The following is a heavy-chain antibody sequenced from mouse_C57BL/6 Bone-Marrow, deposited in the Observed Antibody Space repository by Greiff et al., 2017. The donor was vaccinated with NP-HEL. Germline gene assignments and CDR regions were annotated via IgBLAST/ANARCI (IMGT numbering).Heavy chain of an antibody. CDR2: ISNLAYSI. J-gene: IGHJ4*01. CDR1: GFTFSDYG. D-gene: IGHD3-1*01. V-gene: IGHV5-15*01. CDR3: ARHVGGDAMDY. Sequence: EVKLQESGGGLVQPGGSLKLSCAASGFTFSDYGMAWVRQAPRKGPEWVAFISNLAYSIYYADTVTGRFTIARENAKNTLYLEMSSLRSEDTAMYYCARHVGGDAMDYWGQGTSVTVSS.